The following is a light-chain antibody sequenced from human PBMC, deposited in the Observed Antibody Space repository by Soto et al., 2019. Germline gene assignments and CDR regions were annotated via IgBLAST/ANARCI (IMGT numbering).Light chain of an antibody. J-gene: IGLJ2*01. V-gene: IGLV1-47*02. CDR1: SSNMGGNY. Sequence: QSVLTQPPSASGTPGQRVTISCSGSSSNMGGNYVYWYQQLPGTAPKLLIYSNNPRPSGVPDRFSGSKSGTSASLAISGLRSEDEADYYCAAWDDSLSGHVVFGGGTKVTVL. CDR2: SNN. CDR3: AAWDDSLSGHVV.